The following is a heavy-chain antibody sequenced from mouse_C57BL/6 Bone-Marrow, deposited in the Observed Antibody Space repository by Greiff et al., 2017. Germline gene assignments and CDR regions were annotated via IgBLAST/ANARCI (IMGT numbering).Heavy chain of an antibody. CDR3: AGRRGAMDY. J-gene: IGHJ4*01. D-gene: IGHD1-1*01. V-gene: IGHV1-9*01. CDR2: ILPGSGST. CDR1: GYTFTGYW. Sequence: QVQLQQSGAELMKPGASVKLSCKATGYTFTGYWIEWVKQRPGHGLEWIGEILPGSGSTNYNEKFKGKATLTADTSSNTAYMQLSSVTTEDSAIYYCAGRRGAMDYWGQGTTVTVSS.